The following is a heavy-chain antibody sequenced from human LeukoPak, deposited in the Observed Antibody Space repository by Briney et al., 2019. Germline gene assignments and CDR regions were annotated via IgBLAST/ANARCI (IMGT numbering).Heavy chain of an antibody. CDR3: AREDYDFWSGYPNFDN. Sequence: PGGSLRLSCAASGFTFSSYEMNWVRQAPGKGLEWVSYISSSGSTIYYADSVKGQFTISRDNAKNSLYLQMNSLRAEDTAVYYCAREDYDFWSGYPNFDNWGQGTLVTVSS. V-gene: IGHV3-48*03. D-gene: IGHD3-3*01. CDR1: GFTFSSYE. J-gene: IGHJ4*02. CDR2: ISSSGSTI.